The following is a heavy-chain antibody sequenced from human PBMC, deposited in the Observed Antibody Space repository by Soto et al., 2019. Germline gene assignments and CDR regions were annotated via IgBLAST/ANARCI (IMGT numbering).Heavy chain of an antibody. J-gene: IGHJ2*01. CDR2: INDSGSI. V-gene: IGHV4-34*01. CDR3: AGESHDISTRPLWVGYVDL. D-gene: IGHD3-9*01. Sequence: QVQLQQWGAGPLSPLETLSLTCGVAGGSFSGYDWAWIRQSPGKGLEWIGEINDSGSINYNPSPRSQARISVNTSKTHYSLNMRSVTAADAAVYSCAGESHDISTRPLWVGYVDLWGRGTVVT. CDR1: GGSFSGYD.